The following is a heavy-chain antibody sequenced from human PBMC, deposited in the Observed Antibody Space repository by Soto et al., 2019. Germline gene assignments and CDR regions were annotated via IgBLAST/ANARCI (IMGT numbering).Heavy chain of an antibody. CDR2: ISGSGGST. V-gene: IGHV3-23*01. D-gene: IGHD2-2*01. CDR3: AKALPSTARYCSSTSCFPPEVYYYYGMDV. Sequence: PGGSLRLSCAASGFTFSSYAMSWVRQAPGKGLEWVSAISGSGGSTYYADSVKGRFTISRDNSKNTLYLQMNGLRAEDTAVYYCAKALPSTARYCSSTSCFPPEVYYYYGMDVWGQGTTVTVSS. CDR1: GFTFSSYA. J-gene: IGHJ6*02.